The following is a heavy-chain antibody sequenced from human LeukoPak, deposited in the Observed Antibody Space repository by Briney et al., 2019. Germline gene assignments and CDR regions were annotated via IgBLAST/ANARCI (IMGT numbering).Heavy chain of an antibody. V-gene: IGHV3-7*03. CDR3: ARVALLYDSVPDAFDI. J-gene: IGHJ3*02. CDR2: IKQDGSEK. D-gene: IGHD3-22*01. CDR1: GFTFSSYW. Sequence: PGGSLRLSCAASGFTFSSYWMSWVRQAPGKGLEWVANIKQDGSEKYYVDSVKGRFTISRDNAKNSLYLQMNSLRAEDTAVYYCARVALLYDSVPDAFDIWGQGTMVTVSS.